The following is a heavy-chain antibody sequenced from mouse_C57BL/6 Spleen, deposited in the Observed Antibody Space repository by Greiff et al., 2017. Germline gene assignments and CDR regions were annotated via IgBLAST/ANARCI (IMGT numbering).Heavy chain of an antibody. D-gene: IGHD4-1*01. V-gene: IGHV5-16*01. CDR1: GFTFSDYY. J-gene: IGHJ2*01. CDR2: INYDGSST. Sequence: EVKLMESEGGLVQPGSSMKLSCTASGFTFSDYYMAWVRQVPEKGLEWVANINYDGSSTYYLDSLKSRFIISRDNAKNILYLQMSSLKSEDTATYYCASELGYWGQGTTLTVSS. CDR3: ASELGY.